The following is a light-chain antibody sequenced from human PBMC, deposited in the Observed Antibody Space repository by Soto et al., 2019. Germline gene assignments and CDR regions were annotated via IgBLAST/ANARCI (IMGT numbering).Light chain of an antibody. J-gene: IGKJ2*01. CDR3: QHSYSTQYT. Sequence: DIQMTQSPSSLSASVGDRVTITCRVSQSISSYLNWYQQKPGKAPKLLIYAASSLQSGVPSRFSGSGSGTDFTLTISSLQPEDFATYYCQHSYSTQYTFGQGTKLEIK. CDR2: AAS. CDR1: QSISSY. V-gene: IGKV1-39*01.